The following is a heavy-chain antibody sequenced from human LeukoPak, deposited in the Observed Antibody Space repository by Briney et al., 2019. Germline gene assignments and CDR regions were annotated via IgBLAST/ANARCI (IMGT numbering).Heavy chain of an antibody. D-gene: IGHD4-17*01. V-gene: IGHV1-3*01. J-gene: IGHJ4*02. Sequence: GWINAGNGNTKYSQKFQGRVTITRDTSASTAYMELSSLRSEDTAVYYCARTPDYGDYTFDYWGQGTLVTVSS. CDR3: ARTPDYGDYTFDY. CDR2: INAGNGNT.